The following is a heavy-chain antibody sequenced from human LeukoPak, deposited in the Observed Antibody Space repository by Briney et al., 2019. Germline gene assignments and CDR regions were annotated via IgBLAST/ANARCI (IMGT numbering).Heavy chain of an antibody. Sequence: GASVKVSCKASGYTFTSYDINWVRQATGQGLEWMGWINPNSGNTGYAQKFQGRVTMTRNTSISTAYMELSSLRSEDTAVYYCARLGFGELSEAFDIWGQGTMVTVSS. V-gene: IGHV1-8*01. CDR3: ARLGFGELSEAFDI. CDR2: INPNSGNT. D-gene: IGHD3-10*01. J-gene: IGHJ3*02. CDR1: GYTFTSYD.